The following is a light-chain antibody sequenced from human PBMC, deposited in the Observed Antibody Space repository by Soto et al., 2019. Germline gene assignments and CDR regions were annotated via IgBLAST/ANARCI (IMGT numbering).Light chain of an antibody. Sequence: EIVMTQSPATLSVSPGERATLSCRASQSVSSNLAWYQQKPGQAPRLLIYGASTRATGIPARFSGSESGTEFTLTISSLQSEDFAVYYYQQYNNWPYTFGQGTKLEIK. CDR3: QQYNNWPYT. CDR1: QSVSSN. V-gene: IGKV3-15*01. J-gene: IGKJ2*01. CDR2: GAS.